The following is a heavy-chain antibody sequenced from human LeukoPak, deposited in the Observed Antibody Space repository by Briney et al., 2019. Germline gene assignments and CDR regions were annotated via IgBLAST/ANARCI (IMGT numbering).Heavy chain of an antibody. CDR1: GXSISGYY. CDR3: ARDEMGDV. V-gene: IGHV4-59*01. CDR2: TYYSGST. J-gene: IGHJ6*02. Sequence: SETLSLTCTVSGXSISGYYWSWIRQPPGKGLEWIGYTYYSGSTYYNPSLKSRVTISVDTSKNQFSLKLNSVTAADTAVYYCARDEMGDVWGQGTTVTVSS. D-gene: IGHD2-8*01.